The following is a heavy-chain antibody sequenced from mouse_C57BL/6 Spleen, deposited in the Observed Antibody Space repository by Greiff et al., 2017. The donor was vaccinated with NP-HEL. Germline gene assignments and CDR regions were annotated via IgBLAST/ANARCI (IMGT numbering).Heavy chain of an antibody. J-gene: IGHJ2*01. CDR2: SRNKANDYTT. V-gene: IGHV7-1*01. CDR1: GFTFSDFY. Sequence: EVQLVESGGGLVQSGRSLRLSCATSGFTFSDFYMEWVRQAPGKGLEWIAASRNKANDYTTEYSASVKGRFIVSRDTSQSILYLQMNALRAEDTAIYYCARDAPTGTGDYFDYWGQGTTLTVSS. CDR3: ARDAPTGTGDYFDY. D-gene: IGHD4-1*02.